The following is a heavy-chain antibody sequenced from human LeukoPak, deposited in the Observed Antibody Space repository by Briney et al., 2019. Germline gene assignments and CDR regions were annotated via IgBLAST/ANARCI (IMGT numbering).Heavy chain of an antibody. V-gene: IGHV4-59*01. CDR3: ARDRTTGWFDP. CDR2: MFYSGGT. CDR1: GGSIRSYY. Sequence: SETLSLTCTVSGGSIRSYYWSWIRQPPEKGLEWIGYMFYSGGTNYNPSLKSRVTISEDTPRNQFSLKLSSVTAADTAVYFCARDRTTGWFDPWGQGILVTVSP. J-gene: IGHJ5*02. D-gene: IGHD1-1*01.